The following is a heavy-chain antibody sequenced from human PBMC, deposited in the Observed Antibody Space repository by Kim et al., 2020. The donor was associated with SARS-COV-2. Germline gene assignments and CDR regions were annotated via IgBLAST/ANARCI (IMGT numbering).Heavy chain of an antibody. CDR3: ARGPRRQVAGKGFFDY. D-gene: IGHD6-19*01. J-gene: IGHJ4*02. CDR2: INHSGST. Sequence: SETLSLTCAVYGGSFSGYYWSWIRQPPGKGLEWIGEINHSGSTNYNPSLKSRVTISVDTSKNRFSLKLSSVTAADTAVYYCARGPRRQVAGKGFFDYWGQGTLVTVSS. V-gene: IGHV4-34*01. CDR1: GGSFSGYY.